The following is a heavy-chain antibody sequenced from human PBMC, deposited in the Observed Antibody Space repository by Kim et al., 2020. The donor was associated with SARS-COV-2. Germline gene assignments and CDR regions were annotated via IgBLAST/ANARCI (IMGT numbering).Heavy chain of an antibody. Sequence: GGSLRLSCSASGFTFSSYSWNWVRQAPGKGLGWFSGISSNGTNMYYADPVKGRFTLPRDNARNSLFLQMNCLRAEETAVYYCATSNDFWHGYSTYYFDSWGRGTLVTVSS. CDR2: ISSNGTNM. D-gene: IGHD3-3*01. J-gene: IGHJ4*02. V-gene: IGHV3-21*01. CDR3: ATSNDFWHGYSTYYFDS. CDR1: GFTFSSYS.